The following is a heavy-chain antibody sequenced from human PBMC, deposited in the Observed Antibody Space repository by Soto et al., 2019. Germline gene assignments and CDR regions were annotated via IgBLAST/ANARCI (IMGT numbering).Heavy chain of an antibody. Sequence: XETLSLTCTVSGGSISSSTYYWAWNRQSPGKGLEWIGSVYYNGFTYYNPSLKSRVTISVDTSKNPFSLKLTSVTAADTAVYYCARMGDFXSGPGELDPWGQGTLVTVSS. CDR2: VYYNGFT. CDR1: GGSISSSTYY. CDR3: ARMGDFXSGPGELDP. V-gene: IGHV4-39*01. J-gene: IGHJ5*02. D-gene: IGHD3-3*01.